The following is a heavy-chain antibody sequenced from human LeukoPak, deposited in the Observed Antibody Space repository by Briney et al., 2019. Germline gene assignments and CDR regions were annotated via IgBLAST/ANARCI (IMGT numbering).Heavy chain of an antibody. J-gene: IGHJ4*02. CDR2: IYYGRST. D-gene: IGHD6-19*01. Sequence: SETLSLTCTVSGGSISSYYWSWIRQPPGKGLEWIGYIYYGRSTNYNPSLKSRVTISVDTSKNQFSLKLSSVTAADTAVYYCARSQLAVAGKHFDYWGQGTLVTVSS. CDR1: GGSISSYY. CDR3: ARSQLAVAGKHFDY. V-gene: IGHV4-59*01.